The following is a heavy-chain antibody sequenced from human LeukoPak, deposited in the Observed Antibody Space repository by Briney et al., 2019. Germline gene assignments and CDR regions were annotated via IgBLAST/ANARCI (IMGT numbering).Heavy chain of an antibody. D-gene: IGHD3-9*01. CDR2: IYYSGST. Sequence: SETLSLTCTVSGGSISSYYWSWIRQPPGKGLEWIGYIYYSGSTNYNPSLKSRVTISVDTSKNQFSLKLSSVTAADTAVYYCARGALYDSLLPELNWFDPWGQGTLVTVSS. V-gene: IGHV4-59*08. J-gene: IGHJ5*02. CDR1: GGSISSYY. CDR3: ARGALYDSLLPELNWFDP.